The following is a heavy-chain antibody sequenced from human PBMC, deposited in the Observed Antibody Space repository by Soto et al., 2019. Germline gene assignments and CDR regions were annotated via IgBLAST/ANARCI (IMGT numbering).Heavy chain of an antibody. D-gene: IGHD1-26*01. CDR1: GFTFSSYA. CDR2: ISYDGSNK. J-gene: IGHJ4*02. CDR3: ARDGSYLDY. V-gene: IGHV3-30-3*01. Sequence: QVQLVESGGGVVQPGRSLRLSSAASGFTFSSYAMHWVRQAPGKGLEWVAVISYDGSNKYYADSVKGRFTISRDNSKNTLYLQMNSLRAEDTAVYYCARDGSYLDYWGQGTLVTVSS.